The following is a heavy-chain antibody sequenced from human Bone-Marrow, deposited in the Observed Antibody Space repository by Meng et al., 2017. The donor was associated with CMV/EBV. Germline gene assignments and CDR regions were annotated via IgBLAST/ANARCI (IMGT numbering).Heavy chain of an antibody. D-gene: IGHD1-26*01. J-gene: IGHJ4*02. CDR2: ISAYNGNT. V-gene: IGHV1-18*01. CDR3: ARVPVVGATPFDY. CDR1: GYTFTSYG. Sequence: ASVKVSCKASGYTFTSYGISWVRQAPGQGLEWMGWISAYNGNTNYAQKLQGRVTMTRNTSINTAYRELSRLRSDDTAVYYCARVPVVGATPFDYWGQGTLVTVSS.